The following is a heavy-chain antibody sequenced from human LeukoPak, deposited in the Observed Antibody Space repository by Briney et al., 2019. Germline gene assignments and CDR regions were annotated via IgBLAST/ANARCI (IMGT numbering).Heavy chain of an antibody. CDR2: IWYDGSNE. V-gene: IGHV3-33*01. Sequence: PGRSLRLSCAASGFTFSSYGMHWVRQAPGKGLEWVAVIWYDGSNEYYADSVKGRFTISRDNSKNTLYLQMNSLRAEDTAVYYCARATVQDSSWGTQLHFDYWGQGTLVTVSS. J-gene: IGHJ4*02. CDR3: ARATVQDSSWGTQLHFDY. CDR1: GFTFSSYG. D-gene: IGHD6-13*01.